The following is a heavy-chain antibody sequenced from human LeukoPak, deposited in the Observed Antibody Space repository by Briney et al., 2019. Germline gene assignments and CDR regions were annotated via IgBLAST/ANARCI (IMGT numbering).Heavy chain of an antibody. J-gene: IGHJ4*02. Sequence: GGPLRLSCVASGFSFSDYYMNWFRQAPGKGLEWVSFISSSGHNILYTDSVKGRFTISRDNAKKTVFLQMNSLRAEDTAVYYCARDLFSFYYGSSGYCDYWGQGTRVTVSS. CDR3: ARDLFSFYYGSSGYCDY. V-gene: IGHV3-11*01. CDR1: GFSFSDYY. D-gene: IGHD3-22*01. CDR2: ISSSGHNI.